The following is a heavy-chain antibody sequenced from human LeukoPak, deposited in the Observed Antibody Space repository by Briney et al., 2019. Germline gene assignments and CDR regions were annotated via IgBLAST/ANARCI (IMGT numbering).Heavy chain of an antibody. CDR2: IYTSGST. CDR1: GGSISSGSYY. J-gene: IGHJ4*02. D-gene: IGHD3-3*01. V-gene: IGHV4-61*02. Sequence: PSQTLSLTCTVSGGSISSGSYYWSWIRQPAGKGLEWIGRIYTSGSTNYNPSLKSRVTISVDTSKNQFSLKLSSVTAADTAVYYCARGPHYDFWSGYPNFDYWGQGTLVTVSS. CDR3: ARGPHYDFWSGYPNFDY.